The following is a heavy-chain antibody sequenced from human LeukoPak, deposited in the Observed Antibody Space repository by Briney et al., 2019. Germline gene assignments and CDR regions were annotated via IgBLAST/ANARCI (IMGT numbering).Heavy chain of an antibody. D-gene: IGHD1-26*01. CDR3: AREKGEGSGSFGRFDY. CDR2: VYYSGST. V-gene: IGHV4-31*03. Sequence: PSETLSLTCTVSGGSISTSNYYWTWIRQHPGKGLESIRYVYYSGSTEYNPSLKSRLSISVDTSKNHFSLNLYSVTAADTAVYYCAREKGEGSGSFGRFDYWGQGTLVTVSS. CDR1: GGSISTSNYY. J-gene: IGHJ4*02.